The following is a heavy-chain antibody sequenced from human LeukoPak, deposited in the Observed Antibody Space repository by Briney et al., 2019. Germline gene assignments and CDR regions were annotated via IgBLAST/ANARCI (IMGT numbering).Heavy chain of an antibody. J-gene: IGHJ4*02. D-gene: IGHD6-6*01. CDR1: GGSISSSSYY. V-gene: IGHV4-39*01. CDR2: IYYSGST. CDR3: ARYLYSSSYFDY. Sequence: SETLSLTCTVSGGSISSSSYYWGWIRQPPGKGLEWTGSIYYSGSTYYNPSLKSRVTISVDTSKNQFSLKLSSVTAADTAVYYCARYLYSSSYFDYWGQGTLVTVSS.